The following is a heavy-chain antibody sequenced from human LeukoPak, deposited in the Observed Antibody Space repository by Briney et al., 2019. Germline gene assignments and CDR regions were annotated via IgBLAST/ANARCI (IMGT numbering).Heavy chain of an antibody. CDR1: GGTFSSYA. CDR3: ASKQWFGELSGAFDI. Sequence: SVKVSCKASGGTFSSYAISWVRQAPGQGLEWMGGIIPIFGTANCAQKFQGRVTITADESTSTAYMELSSLRSEDTAVYYCASKQWFGELSGAFDIWGQGTMVTVSS. CDR2: IIPIFGTA. V-gene: IGHV1-69*01. D-gene: IGHD3-10*01. J-gene: IGHJ3*02.